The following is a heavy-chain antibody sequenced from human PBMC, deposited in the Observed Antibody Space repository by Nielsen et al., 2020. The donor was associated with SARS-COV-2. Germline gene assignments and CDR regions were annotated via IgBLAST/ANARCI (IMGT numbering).Heavy chain of an antibody. CDR2: ISSVGGGT. V-gene: IGHV3-23*01. J-gene: IGHJ4*02. D-gene: IGHD6-19*01. CDR1: GSTFSNYA. CDR3: AKNAPYSSGWFHFDY. Sequence: GESLKISCTASGSTFSNYAMSWVRKAPGKGLEWVSSISSVGGGTYYADSVKGRFTISRDNSKNTLYLQLNSLRAEDTAVYYCAKNAPYSSGWFHFDYWGQGTLGTVSS.